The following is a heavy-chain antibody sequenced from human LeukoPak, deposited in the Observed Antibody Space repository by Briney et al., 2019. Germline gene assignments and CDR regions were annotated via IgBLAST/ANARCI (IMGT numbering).Heavy chain of an antibody. CDR2: IHYSGST. CDR3: ARSSYYDMDV. Sequence: SETLSLTCAVYGGSFSGYYWSWIRQPPGKGLEWIGYIHYSGSTNYNPSLKSRGTISIDTSKNQFSLKLSSVTAADPAVYYCARSSYYDMDVWGQGTTVTVSS. CDR1: GGSFSGYY. V-gene: IGHV4-59*01. J-gene: IGHJ6*02.